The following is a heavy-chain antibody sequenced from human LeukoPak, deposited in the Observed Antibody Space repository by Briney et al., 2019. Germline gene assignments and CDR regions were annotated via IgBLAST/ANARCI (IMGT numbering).Heavy chain of an antibody. J-gene: IGHJ4*02. V-gene: IGHV4-34*01. CDR1: GGSFSGYY. D-gene: IGHD5-24*01. CDR2: INHSGST. CDR3: ARDLDMATFDY. Sequence: PSETLSLTCAVYGGSFSGYYWSWIRQPPGKGLERIGEINHSGSTNYNPSLKSRVTVSVDTSKNQFSLKLSSVTAADTAVYYCARDLDMATFDYWGQGTLVTVSS.